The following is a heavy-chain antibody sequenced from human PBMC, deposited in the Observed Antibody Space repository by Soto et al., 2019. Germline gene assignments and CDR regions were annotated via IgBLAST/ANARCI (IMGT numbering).Heavy chain of an antibody. Sequence: QVQLVQSGAEVKKPGASVKVSCKASGYTFTSYAMHWVRQAPGQRLEWMGWINAGNGNTKYSQKFQGRVTITRDTSASTAYMELSSLRSEDTAVYYCARDQSPREQLGPIDYWGLGTLVTVSS. D-gene: IGHD6-6*01. CDR2: INAGNGNT. V-gene: IGHV1-3*01. J-gene: IGHJ4*02. CDR3: ARDQSPREQLGPIDY. CDR1: GYTFTSYA.